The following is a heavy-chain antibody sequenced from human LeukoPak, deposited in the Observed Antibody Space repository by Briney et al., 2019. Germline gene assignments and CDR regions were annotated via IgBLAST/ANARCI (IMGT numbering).Heavy chain of an antibody. D-gene: IGHD6-13*01. J-gene: IGHJ4*02. CDR2: ISSSSSYI. Sequence: GSLRLSCAASGFTFSSYSMNWVRQAPGKGLEWVSSISSSSSYIYYADSVKGRFTISRDNAKNSLYLQMNSLRAEDTAVYYCARDLSPRAAAGTEIDYWGQGTLVTVSS. CDR1: GFTFSSYS. CDR3: ARDLSPRAAAGTEIDY. V-gene: IGHV3-21*01.